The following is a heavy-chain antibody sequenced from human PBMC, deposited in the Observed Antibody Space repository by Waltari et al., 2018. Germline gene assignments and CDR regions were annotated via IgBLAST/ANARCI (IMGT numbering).Heavy chain of an antibody. D-gene: IGHD4-17*01. CDR1: GFTFDDYA. Sequence: EVQLVESGGGLVQPGRSLRLSCAASGFTFDDYAMHWVRQAPGKGLEWVSGISWKSGSIGYADSVKGRFTISRDNAKNSLYLQMNSLRAEDTALYYCAKDGDYGDNRGSSYGMDVWGQGTTVTVSS. J-gene: IGHJ6*02. CDR2: ISWKSGSI. CDR3: AKDGDYGDNRGSSYGMDV. V-gene: IGHV3-9*01.